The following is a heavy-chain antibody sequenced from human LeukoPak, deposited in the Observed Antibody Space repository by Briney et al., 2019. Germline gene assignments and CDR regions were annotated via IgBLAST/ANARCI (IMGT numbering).Heavy chain of an antibody. Sequence: GASVKVSCKASGGTFSRYAISWVRQAPGQGLEWMGGIIPIFGTPNYAQKFQGRVTITADKTTSTVYMDVSSLRSEDTGVYYCARFVVPAARGDYYYYGMDVWGKGTTVIVSS. CDR2: IIPIFGTP. CDR1: GGTFSRYA. CDR3: ARFVVPAARGDYYYYGMDV. V-gene: IGHV1-69*06. J-gene: IGHJ6*04. D-gene: IGHD2-2*01.